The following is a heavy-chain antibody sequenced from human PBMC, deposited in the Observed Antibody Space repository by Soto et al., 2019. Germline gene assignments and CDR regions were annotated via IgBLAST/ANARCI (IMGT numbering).Heavy chain of an antibody. Sequence: SETLSLTCAVYGGSFSGYYWSWIRQPPGKGLEWIGEINHSGSTNYNPSLKSRVTISVDTSKNQFSLKLSSVTAADTAVYYCARGKLSDYVWGSYRYHFDYWGQGTVVTVS. CDR2: INHSGST. J-gene: IGHJ4*02. V-gene: IGHV4-34*01. D-gene: IGHD3-16*02. CDR3: ARGKLSDYVWGSYRYHFDY. CDR1: GGSFSGYY.